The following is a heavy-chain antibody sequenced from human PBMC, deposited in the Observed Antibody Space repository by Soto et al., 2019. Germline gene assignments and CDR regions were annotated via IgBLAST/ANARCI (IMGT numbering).Heavy chain of an antibody. CDR2: IKSKTNGGTT. J-gene: IGHJ4*02. CDR1: GFTFSKAW. Sequence: GGSLRLSCAASGFTFSKAWMSWVRQAPGKGLEWVGRIKSKTNGGTTDYAAPVKGRFAISRDDSKNTLYLQMNSLKTEDAAVYYCTTDDPINKYWGQGTLVTVSS. V-gene: IGHV3-15*01. CDR3: TTDDPINKY.